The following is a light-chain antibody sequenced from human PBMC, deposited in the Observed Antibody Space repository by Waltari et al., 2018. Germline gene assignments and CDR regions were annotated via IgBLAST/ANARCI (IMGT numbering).Light chain of an antibody. V-gene: IGKV3-11*01. CDR2: DAS. CDR1: QSVNSY. CDR3: QQRSNWPT. J-gene: IGKJ4*01. Sequence: EIVLTQSPATLSLSPGERATLSYRASQSVNSYLAWYQQKPGQAPRLLIYDASNMATGIPAGFSGSGVGTDFTLTISSLEPEDFAVYYCQQRSNWPTFGGGTKVEIK.